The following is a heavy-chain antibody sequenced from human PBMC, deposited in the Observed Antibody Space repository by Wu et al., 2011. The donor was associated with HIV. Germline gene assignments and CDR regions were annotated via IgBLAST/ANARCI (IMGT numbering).Heavy chain of an antibody. CDR3: ARDEGLQPGWFDP. V-gene: IGHV1-18*01. CDR2: INTYNGDT. J-gene: IGHJ5*02. Sequence: QVQLVQSGAEVKKPGASVKVSCKTSGYTFSTYGISWVRQAPGQGLEWMGWINTYNGDTNYAQKIQGRLTMTTDTFTSTAYMELRSLRSDDTAVYYCARDEGLQPGWFDPWGQGTLVTVSS. CDR1: GYTFSTYG. D-gene: IGHD4-11*01.